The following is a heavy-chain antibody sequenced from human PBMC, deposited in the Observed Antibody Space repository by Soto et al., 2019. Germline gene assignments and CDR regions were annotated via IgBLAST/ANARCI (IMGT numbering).Heavy chain of an antibody. D-gene: IGHD6-13*01. CDR3: ARDSPTAGTFEY. V-gene: IGHV4-34*01. CDR1: GASFTGYY. Sequence: PSETLSLTCAVYGASFTGYYWSWIRQPPGRGLEWIGDINHSGSTNYNPSLKSRVTISVDTSKDQFSLKLSSVTAADTAVYYCARDSPTAGTFEYWGQGTLVTVS. J-gene: IGHJ4*02. CDR2: INHSGST.